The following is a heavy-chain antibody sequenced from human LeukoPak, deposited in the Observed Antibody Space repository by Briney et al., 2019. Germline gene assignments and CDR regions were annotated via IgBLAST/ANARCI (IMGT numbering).Heavy chain of an antibody. Sequence: GASVKVSCKASGGTFSSYAISWVRQAPGQGLEWMGRIIPILGIANYAQKFQGRVTITADKSTSTAYMELSSLRSEDTAVYYCARATYYGSGSFYYYYGMDVWGQGTTVTVSS. CDR2: IIPILGIA. CDR1: GGTFSSYA. V-gene: IGHV1-69*04. CDR3: ARATYYGSGSFYYYYGMDV. D-gene: IGHD3-10*01. J-gene: IGHJ6*02.